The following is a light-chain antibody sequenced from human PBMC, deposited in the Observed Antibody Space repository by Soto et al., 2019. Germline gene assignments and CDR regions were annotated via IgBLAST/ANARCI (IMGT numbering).Light chain of an antibody. CDR1: QSVSSN. CDR2: GAS. J-gene: IGKJ1*01. V-gene: IGKV3-15*01. Sequence: EIVMTQSPATLSVSPGERATLSFRASQSVSSNLAWYQQKPGQAPRLLIYGASTRATAIPARFSGSGSGTEFTLTISSLQSEDFAVYYWQQYNNWPVTFGQGTKVEI. CDR3: QQYNNWPVT.